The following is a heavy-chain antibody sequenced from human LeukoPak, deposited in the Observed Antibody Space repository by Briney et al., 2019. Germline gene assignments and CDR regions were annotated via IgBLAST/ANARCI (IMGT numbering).Heavy chain of an antibody. D-gene: IGHD2-15*01. CDR2: IKGDGSER. J-gene: IGHJ4*02. CDR3: ARDVGGSLDY. CDR1: GFTSSTYW. Sequence: GGSLRLSCAASGFTSSTYWMAWVRQAPGKGLEWVANIKGDGSERDQADSVKGRFTIFRDNAQNSVYLQMSSLRAEDTAVYYCARDVGGSLDYWGQGPLVTVSS. V-gene: IGHV3-7*01.